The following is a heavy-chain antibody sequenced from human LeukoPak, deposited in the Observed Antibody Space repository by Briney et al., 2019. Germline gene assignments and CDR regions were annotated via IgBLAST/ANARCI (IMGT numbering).Heavy chain of an antibody. CDR3: AKSRYGSSSTSYYMDV. J-gene: IGHJ6*03. Sequence: PSETLSLTCTVSGGSITTYFWSWVRQTPGKGLEWIGCFYYSGSTIYNPSLRSRATISADTSMNHFSLELSSVTAADTAVYYCAKSRYGSSSTSYYMDVWGKGTTVTVTS. D-gene: IGHD6-13*01. CDR2: FYYSGST. V-gene: IGHV4-59*01. CDR1: GGSITTYF.